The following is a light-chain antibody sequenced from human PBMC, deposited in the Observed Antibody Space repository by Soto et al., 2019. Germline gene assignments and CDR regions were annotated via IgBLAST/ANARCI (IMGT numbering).Light chain of an antibody. J-gene: IGLJ1*01. CDR2: DIS. CDR1: RSDVGGYNY. V-gene: IGLV2-14*01. CDR3: SAYTSSSTYV. Sequence: QSVLTQPASVSGAPGQSITISCSGTRSDVGGYNYVSWYQQHPGKAPKLMIYDISNRPSGVSNRFSGSKSGNTASLTISGLQAEDDADYYCSAYTSSSTYVFGTGTKVTVL.